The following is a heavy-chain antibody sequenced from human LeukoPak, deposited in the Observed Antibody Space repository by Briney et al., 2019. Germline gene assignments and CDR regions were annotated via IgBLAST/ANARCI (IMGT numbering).Heavy chain of an antibody. CDR1: GGTFSSYA. V-gene: IGHV1-69*01. CDR2: IIPIFGTA. CDR3: AREAHSGSYRRLDY. Sequence: ASVKVSCKASGGTFSSYAISWVRQAPGQGLEWMGGIIPIFGTANYAQKFQGRVTITADESTSTAYMELSSLRSEDTAVYYCAREAHSGSYRRLDYWGQGTLVTVSS. D-gene: IGHD1-26*01. J-gene: IGHJ4*02.